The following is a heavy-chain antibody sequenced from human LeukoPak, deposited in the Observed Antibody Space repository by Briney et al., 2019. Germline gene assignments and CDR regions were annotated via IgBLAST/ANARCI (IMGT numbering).Heavy chain of an antibody. CDR2: ISSSGSTI. J-gene: IGHJ4*02. CDR3: ARDFGWISGLDY. V-gene: IGHV3-48*03. CDR1: GFTFSSYE. D-gene: IGHD2-2*03. Sequence: GGSLRLSCAASGFTFSSYEMNWVRQAPGKGLEWVSYISSSGSTIYYADSVKGRFTISRDNAKNSLYLQMNSLRGEDTAVYYCARDFGWISGLDYWGQGTLVTVSS.